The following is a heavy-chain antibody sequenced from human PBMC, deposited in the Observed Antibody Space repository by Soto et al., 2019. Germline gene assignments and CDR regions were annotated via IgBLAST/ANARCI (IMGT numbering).Heavy chain of an antibody. CDR3: ARSGYSSSWGEGYYFDY. V-gene: IGHV4-61*01. CDR1: GGSVSSGSYY. Sequence: TLSLTCTVSGGSVSSGSYYWSWIRQPPGKGLEWIGYIYYSGSTNYNPSLKSRVTISVDTSKNQFSLKLSSVTAADTAVYYCARSGYSSSWGEGYYFDYWGQGTLVTVSS. D-gene: IGHD6-13*01. J-gene: IGHJ4*02. CDR2: IYYSGST.